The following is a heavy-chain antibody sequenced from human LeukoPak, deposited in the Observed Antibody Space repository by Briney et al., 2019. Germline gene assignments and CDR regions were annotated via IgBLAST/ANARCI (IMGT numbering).Heavy chain of an antibody. Sequence: SETLSLTCTVSGGSISSYYWSWIRQPPGKGLEWIGYISYSGSTNSHPSLKSRVTISVDMSKPQFYLELSSVTAADTAVYYCARGSQRKEVGYWGQGTLVTVSS. D-gene: IGHD1-26*01. V-gene: IGHV4-59*01. CDR1: GGSISSYY. CDR3: ARGSQRKEVGY. CDR2: ISYSGST. J-gene: IGHJ4*02.